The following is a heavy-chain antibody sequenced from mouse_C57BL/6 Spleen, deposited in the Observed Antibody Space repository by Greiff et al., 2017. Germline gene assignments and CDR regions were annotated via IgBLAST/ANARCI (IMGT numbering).Heavy chain of an antibody. D-gene: IGHD4-1*02. CDR1: GYTFTDYY. V-gene: IGHV14-1*01. CDR2: IDPEDGDT. CDR3: TTNCCNDY. J-gene: IGHJ2*01. Sequence: VQLQQSGAELVRPGASVKLSCTASGYTFTDYYMHWVKQRPEQGLEWIGRIDPEDGDTEYNPKFKGKATMTADTSSNTAYLQLSSLSSADTAVYCGTTNCCNDYWGQGTTLTVSS.